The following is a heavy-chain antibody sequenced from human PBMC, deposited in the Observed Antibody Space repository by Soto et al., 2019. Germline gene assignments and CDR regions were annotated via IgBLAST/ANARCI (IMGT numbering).Heavy chain of an antibody. J-gene: IGHJ3*01. Sequence: SETLSLTCSVSGAVVTSGENYWSWVRQPPGKGLEWLGYIYDSGVTSYTPALKSRVTLSLDRPNNQVSLKLRSVTAADTAVYFCVRDLAHGYTGNVWGRGTLVTVSS. CDR1: GAVVTSGENY. CDR2: IYDSGVT. D-gene: IGHD5-18*01. V-gene: IGHV4-30-4*08. CDR3: VRDLAHGYTGNV.